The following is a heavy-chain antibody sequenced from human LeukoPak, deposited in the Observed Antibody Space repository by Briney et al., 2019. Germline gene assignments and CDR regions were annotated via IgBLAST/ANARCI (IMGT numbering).Heavy chain of an antibody. Sequence: GASVKVSCKASGYIFASYGISWVRQAPGQGLEWMGRISAYNGYTNYAQKLQGRVTMTTDTSTSTAYMELRSLRSDDTAVYYCARATRDIVVVPAAIPIDYWGQGTLVTVSS. CDR1: GYIFASYG. CDR2: ISAYNGYT. CDR3: ARATRDIVVVPAAIPIDY. D-gene: IGHD2-2*01. V-gene: IGHV1-18*01. J-gene: IGHJ4*02.